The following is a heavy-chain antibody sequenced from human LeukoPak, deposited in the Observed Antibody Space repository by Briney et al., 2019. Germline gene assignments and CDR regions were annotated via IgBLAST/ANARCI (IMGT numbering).Heavy chain of an antibody. CDR3: AREHCSGGSCYSIYYYYYMDV. Sequence: SETLSLTCTVSGVSISSSNSYWGWIRQPPGKGLEWIGSIYYSGNTYYNASLKSQVSISIDTSKNQFSLKLSSVTAADTAVYYCAREHCSGGSCYSIYYYYYMDVWGKGTTVTVSS. CDR1: GVSISSSNSY. J-gene: IGHJ6*03. V-gene: IGHV4-39*07. D-gene: IGHD2-15*01. CDR2: IYYSGNT.